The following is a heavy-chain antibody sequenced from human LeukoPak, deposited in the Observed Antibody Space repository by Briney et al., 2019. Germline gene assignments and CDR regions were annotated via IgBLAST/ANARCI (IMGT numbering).Heavy chain of an antibody. V-gene: IGHV3-23*01. Sequence: GGSLRLSCAASGFTFDDYGMSWVRQAPGKGLEWVSAISGSGGSTYYADSVKGRFTISRDNSKNTLYLQMNSLRAEDTAVYYCAKDSGSYPAGPDYWGQGTLVTVSS. D-gene: IGHD1-26*01. CDR3: AKDSGSYPAGPDY. J-gene: IGHJ4*02. CDR2: ISGSGGST. CDR1: GFTFDDYG.